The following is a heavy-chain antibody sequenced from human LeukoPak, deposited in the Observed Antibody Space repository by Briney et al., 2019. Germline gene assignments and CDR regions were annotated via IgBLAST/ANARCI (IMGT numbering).Heavy chain of an antibody. CDR1: GGSISSYY. CDR3: ARHLSSSSYFDY. CDR2: IYYSGST. D-gene: IGHD6-6*01. J-gene: IGHJ4*02. V-gene: IGHV4-59*05. Sequence: SETLSLTCTVSGGSISSYYWSWIRQPPGKGLEWIGSIYYSGSTYYNPSLKSRVTISVDTSKNQFSLKLSSVTAADTAVYYCARHLSSSSYFDYWGQGTLVTVSS.